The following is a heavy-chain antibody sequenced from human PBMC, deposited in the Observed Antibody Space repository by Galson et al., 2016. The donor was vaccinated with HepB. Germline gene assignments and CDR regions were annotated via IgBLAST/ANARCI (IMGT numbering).Heavy chain of an antibody. Sequence: SLRLSCAASGFTFDDYGMSRVRQIPGKGLEWVAVRSYDGSKTYYADSVKGRFTVSRDNSKNTLYLQMHSLRAEDTAVYYWARGGDIGAPRSPYYYVIDVWGPGTTVTVSS. V-gene: IGHV3-30*03. CDR1: GFTFDDYG. D-gene: IGHD6-6*01. J-gene: IGHJ6*02. CDR2: RSYDGSKT. CDR3: ARGGDIGAPRSPYYYVIDV.